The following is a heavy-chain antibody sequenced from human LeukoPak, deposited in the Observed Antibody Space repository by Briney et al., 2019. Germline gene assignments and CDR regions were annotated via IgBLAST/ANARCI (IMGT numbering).Heavy chain of an antibody. Sequence: GGSLRLSCAASGFTVSGDYMSWVRQAPGKGLEWVSAISGSGGSTYYADSVKGRFTISRDNSKNTLYLQMNSLRAEDTAVYYCARDMSSSWYVEWIAFDIWGQGTMVTVSS. CDR2: ISGSGGST. V-gene: IGHV3-23*01. J-gene: IGHJ3*02. CDR1: GFTVSGDY. D-gene: IGHD6-13*01. CDR3: ARDMSSSWYVEWIAFDI.